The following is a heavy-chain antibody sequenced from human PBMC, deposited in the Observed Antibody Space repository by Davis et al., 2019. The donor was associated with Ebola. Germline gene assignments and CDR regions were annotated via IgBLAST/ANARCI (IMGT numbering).Heavy chain of an antibody. Sequence: GESLKISCAASGFTFSSYSMNWVRQTPEKGLEFMANINQDGSQKNHMGSVKGRFTISRDNAENSLSLQMNSLRGDDTAVYYCAREGLCSSASCLDYWGQGTLVTVSS. D-gene: IGHD2-2*01. CDR1: GFTFSSYS. J-gene: IGHJ4*02. CDR3: AREGLCSSASCLDY. CDR2: INQDGSQK. V-gene: IGHV3-7*01.